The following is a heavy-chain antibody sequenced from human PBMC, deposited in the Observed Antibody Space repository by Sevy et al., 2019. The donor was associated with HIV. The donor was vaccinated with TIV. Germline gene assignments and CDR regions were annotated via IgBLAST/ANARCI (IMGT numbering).Heavy chain of an antibody. V-gene: IGHV4-39*01. Sequence: SETLSLTCTVSGGSISSSSYYWGWIRQPPGKGLEWIGSIYYSGSTYYNPSLKSRVTISVDTSKNQFSLKLSSVTAADTAVHYCARQGRRDGYNYDGFDYWGQGTLVTVSS. D-gene: IGHD5-12*01. CDR3: ARQGRRDGYNYDGFDY. CDR1: GGSISSSSYY. J-gene: IGHJ4*02. CDR2: IYYSGST.